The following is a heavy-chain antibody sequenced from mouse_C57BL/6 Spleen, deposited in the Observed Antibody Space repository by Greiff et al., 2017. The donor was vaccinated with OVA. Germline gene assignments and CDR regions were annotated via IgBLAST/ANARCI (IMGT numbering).Heavy chain of an antibody. V-gene: IGHV5-12*01. Sequence: EVQGVESGGGLVQPGGSLKLSCAASGFTFSDYYMYWVRQTPEKRLEWVAYISNGGGSTYYPDTVKGRFTISRDNAKNTLYLQMSRLKSEDTAMYYCARQRYGYDDDAMDYWGQGTSVTVSS. CDR3: ARQRYGYDDDAMDY. CDR2: ISNGGGST. CDR1: GFTFSDYY. D-gene: IGHD2-2*01. J-gene: IGHJ4*01.